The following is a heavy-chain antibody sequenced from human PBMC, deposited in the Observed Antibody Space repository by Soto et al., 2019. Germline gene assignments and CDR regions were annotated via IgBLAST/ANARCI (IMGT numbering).Heavy chain of an antibody. V-gene: IGHV3-23*01. CDR1: GFTFSSYA. CDR2: ISGSGGST. D-gene: IGHD4-17*01. Sequence: EVQLLESGGGLVQPGGSLRLSCAASGFTFSSYAMSWVRQAPGKGLEWVSAISGSGGSTYYADSVKGRFTISRDNSKNTLYLQMTSLRAEDTAVYYCAKDRLLADYYYYYMDVWGKGTTVTVSS. CDR3: AKDRLLADYYYYYMDV. J-gene: IGHJ6*03.